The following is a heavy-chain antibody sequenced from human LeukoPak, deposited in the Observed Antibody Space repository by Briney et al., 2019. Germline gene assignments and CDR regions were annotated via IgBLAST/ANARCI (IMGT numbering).Heavy chain of an antibody. CDR1: GFTFSSYA. V-gene: IGHV3-30-3*01. Sequence: GRSLRLSCAASGFTFSSYAMHWVRQAPGKGLEWVAVISYDGSNKYYADSVKGRFTISRDNSKNTLYLQMNSLRAEDTAVYYCGGGDDSSGYYFDYWGQGTLVTVSS. CDR3: GGGDDSSGYYFDY. CDR2: ISYDGSNK. D-gene: IGHD3-22*01. J-gene: IGHJ4*02.